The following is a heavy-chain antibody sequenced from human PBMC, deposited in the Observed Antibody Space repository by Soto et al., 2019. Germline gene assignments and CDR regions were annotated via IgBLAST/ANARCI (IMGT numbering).Heavy chain of an antibody. CDR3: AKESEQQLVWYYFDY. J-gene: IGHJ4*02. V-gene: IGHV3-30*18. CDR2: ISYDGSNR. Sequence: WSLRLACAASVFTFSRYGMHWFRQAPGKGLEWVAVISYDGSNRYYADSVKGRFTISRDNSKNTLYLQMNSLRAEDTAVYYCAKESEQQLVWYYFDYWGQGTLVIVSS. CDR1: VFTFSRYG. D-gene: IGHD6-13*01.